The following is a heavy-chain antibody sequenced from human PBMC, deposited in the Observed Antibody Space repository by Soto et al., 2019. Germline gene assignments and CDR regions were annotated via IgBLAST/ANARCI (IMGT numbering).Heavy chain of an antibody. CDR1: GYTFINYH. CDR2: INTYNGMT. CDR3: AKSPRGEMAKD. Sequence: QVQLVQSGGEVKKPGASVTVSCKASGYTFINYHITWVRQAPGQGLEWMAWINTYNGMTDYAQKFQGRVTMTRDTSTSTAYMELRNLGSDATAVYFCAKSPRGEMAKDWGQGTLVTVSS. J-gene: IGHJ4*02. V-gene: IGHV1-18*01. D-gene: IGHD5-12*01.